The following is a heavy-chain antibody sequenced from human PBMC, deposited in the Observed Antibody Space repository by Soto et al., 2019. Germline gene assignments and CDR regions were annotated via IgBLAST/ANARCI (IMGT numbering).Heavy chain of an antibody. V-gene: IGHV2-5*02. J-gene: IGHJ4*02. CDR2: IYWDDDE. CDR3: AHRPRRYSYHFDS. D-gene: IGHD5-18*01. Sequence: QITLKESGPTLVKPTQPLTLTCTFSGFSLTTRGVGVGWIRQPPGKALEWLALIYWDDDEGYSPSLKSRLNTTSETSKHHVVLTMTNMDPVDTPTYYCAHRPRRYSYHFDSWGQGTLVTVPS. CDR1: GFSLTTRGVG.